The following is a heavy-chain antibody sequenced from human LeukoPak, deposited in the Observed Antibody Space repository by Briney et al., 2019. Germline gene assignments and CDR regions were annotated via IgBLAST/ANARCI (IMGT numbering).Heavy chain of an antibody. Sequence: SETLSLTCTVSGGSISSSSYYWGWIRQPPGKGLEWIGRIYYSGSTYNNPSLKSRVTISVATSKNQFSLKLSSVTAADTAVYYCARDFDRNWFDPWGQGTLVTVSS. J-gene: IGHJ5*02. V-gene: IGHV4-39*07. CDR3: ARDFDRNWFDP. CDR2: IYYSGST. CDR1: GGSISSSSYY.